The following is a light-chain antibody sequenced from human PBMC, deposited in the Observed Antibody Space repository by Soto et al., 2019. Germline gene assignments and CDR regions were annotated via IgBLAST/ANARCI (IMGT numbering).Light chain of an antibody. CDR1: QAVTASY. J-gene: IGKJ2*01. CDR3: QQYGSSPYT. V-gene: IGKV3-20*01. CDR2: GAL. Sequence: DTVLTQSPGTLSLSPGERATLSCRASQAVTASYLAWYQQKPGQAPRLLIYGALSRATGIPDRFSGSESGTDFTLTISRLEPEDFAVYSCQQYGSSPYTFGQGTKLEI.